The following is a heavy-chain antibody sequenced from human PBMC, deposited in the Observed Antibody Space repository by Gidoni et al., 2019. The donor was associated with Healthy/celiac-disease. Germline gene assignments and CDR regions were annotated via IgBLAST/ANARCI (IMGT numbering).Heavy chain of an antibody. V-gene: IGHV3-7*01. CDR2: IKQDGSEQ. J-gene: IGHJ6*02. CDR3: ARDFRVAAEDGMDV. Sequence: EVQLVESGGGLVQPGGSLRLSCAASGFLFSGYWMSWVRQAPGKGVEWVANIKQDGSEQYYVDSGKGRFTSSRDNAKNSRYRKMNSLRGEDTAVYDCARDFRVAAEDGMDVWGQGTTVSVSS. CDR1: GFLFSGYW. D-gene: IGHD2-21*01.